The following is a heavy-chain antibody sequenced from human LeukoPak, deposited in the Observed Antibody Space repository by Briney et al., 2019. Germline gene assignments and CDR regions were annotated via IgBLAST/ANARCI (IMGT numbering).Heavy chain of an antibody. Sequence: PGGSLRLSCVASGFSFSSYWMSWVRQTPGKGLVWVSRISPDGKDTSHADSVKGRFTISRDNAKNTLYLQMNSLRAEDTAVYYCATYNWEYEADYWGQGTLVTVSS. J-gene: IGHJ4*02. V-gene: IGHV3-74*01. CDR1: GFSFSSYW. CDR2: ISPDGKDT. D-gene: IGHD1-20*01. CDR3: ATYNWEYEADY.